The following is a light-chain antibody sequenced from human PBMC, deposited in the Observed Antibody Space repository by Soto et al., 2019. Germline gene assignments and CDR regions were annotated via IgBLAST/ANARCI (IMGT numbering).Light chain of an antibody. CDR2: DVT. Sequence: QSALTQPRSVSGSPGQSVTISCAGTSSDVGGYNYVSWYQQHPGKAPKLMIYDVTKRPSGVPNRFSGSKSGNRASLTISGLQAEDEADYYCQAYDYSLTASVFGGGTKLTVL. CDR3: QAYDYSLTASV. CDR1: SSDVGGYNY. J-gene: IGLJ3*02. V-gene: IGLV2-11*01.